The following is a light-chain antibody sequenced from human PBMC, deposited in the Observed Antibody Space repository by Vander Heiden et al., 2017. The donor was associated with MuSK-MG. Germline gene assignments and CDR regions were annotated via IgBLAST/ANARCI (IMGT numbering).Light chain of an antibody. CDR2: YVT. Sequence: QPALTQPASVSVSPGPSITISCTGTSSDIGGYNYVSWYQHHPGKEPKRVMDYVTNRPSGISTRILSYKAGNNASPQTYGLQADEEADDYCSYSKNRGYYLLFGGGTKLTVL. J-gene: IGLJ2*01. CDR3: SYSKNRGYYLL. V-gene: IGLV2-14*03. CDR1: SSDIGGYNY.